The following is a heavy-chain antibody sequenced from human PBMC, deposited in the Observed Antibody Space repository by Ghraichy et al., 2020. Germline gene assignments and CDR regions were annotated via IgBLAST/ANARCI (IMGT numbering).Heavy chain of an antibody. CDR2: INHSGST. D-gene: IGHD2-2*01. Sequence: ETLSLTCAVYGGSFSGYYWSWIRQPPGKGLEWIGEINHSGSTNYNPSLKSRVTISVDTSKNQFSLKLSSVTAADTAVYYCARGRGPPIVVVPAATDYYYGMDVSGQGTTVTVSS. J-gene: IGHJ6*02. CDR1: GGSFSGYY. CDR3: ARGRGPPIVVVPAATDYYYGMDV. V-gene: IGHV4-34*01.